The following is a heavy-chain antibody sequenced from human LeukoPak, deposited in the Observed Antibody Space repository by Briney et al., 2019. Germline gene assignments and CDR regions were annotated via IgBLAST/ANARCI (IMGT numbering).Heavy chain of an antibody. D-gene: IGHD3-22*01. Sequence: SETLSLTCTVSGGSISSGGYYWSWIRQHPGKGLEWIGYIYYSGSTYYNPSLKSRVTISVDTSKNQFSLKLSSVTAADTAVYYCAGGNYYDSSGTPLDYWGQGTLVTVSS. J-gene: IGHJ4*02. CDR1: GGSISSGGYY. CDR3: AGGNYYDSSGTPLDY. V-gene: IGHV4-31*03. CDR2: IYYSGST.